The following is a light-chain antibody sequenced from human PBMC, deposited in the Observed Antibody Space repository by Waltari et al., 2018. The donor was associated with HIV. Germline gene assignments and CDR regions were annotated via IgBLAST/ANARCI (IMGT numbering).Light chain of an antibody. CDR3: QHYGSSPPPT. Sequence: EIVLTQSPGTLSLSPGERATLSCRARQSVASNYIAWYQQRPGQAPRFLIYGASSRATGIPDRFTGSASGADFTLTISRLEPEDFGMYYCQHYGSSPPPTFGQGTRLEIK. CDR1: QSVASNY. J-gene: IGKJ5*01. V-gene: IGKV3-20*01. CDR2: GAS.